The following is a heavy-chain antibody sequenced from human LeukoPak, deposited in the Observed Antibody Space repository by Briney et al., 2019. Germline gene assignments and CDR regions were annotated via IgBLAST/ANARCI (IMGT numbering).Heavy chain of an antibody. CDR1: GYTFTDYY. Sequence: ASVKISCKVSGYTFTDYYMHWVRQAPGQGLEWMGIINPSGGSTSYAQKFQGRVTMTRDTSTSTVYMELSSLRSEDTAVYYCATYYDFWSGYDYWGQGTLVTVSS. D-gene: IGHD3-3*01. V-gene: IGHV1-46*01. CDR3: ATYYDFWSGYDY. J-gene: IGHJ4*02. CDR2: INPSGGST.